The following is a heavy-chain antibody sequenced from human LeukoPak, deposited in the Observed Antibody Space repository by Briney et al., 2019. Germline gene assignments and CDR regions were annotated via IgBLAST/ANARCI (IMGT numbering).Heavy chain of an antibody. V-gene: IGHV1-2*02. D-gene: IGHD5-18*01. CDR3: AGGGWLQLWGDY. CDR1: GYTFTDYY. Sequence: ASVKVSCKSSGYTFTDYYIHWVRQAPGQGPEWMGWINSNTGDTKYAQKFQDRVTLTQDTSISPAYMELSRLESDDTAVFYCAGGGWLQLWGDYWGQGTPLTVSS. CDR2: INSNTGDT. J-gene: IGHJ4*02.